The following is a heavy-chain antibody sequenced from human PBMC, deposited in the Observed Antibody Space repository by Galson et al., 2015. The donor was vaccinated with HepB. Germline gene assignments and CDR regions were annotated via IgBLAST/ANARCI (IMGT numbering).Heavy chain of an antibody. J-gene: IGHJ4*02. CDR2: INRDGSEK. Sequence: SLRLSCAASEFSVSNPWMNWVRQAPGKGLQWVANINRDGSEKYYVDSVRGRFTISRDNAENSLFLQMNHLTAEDTAAYYCVRGFGLDSWGQGTLVTVSS. CDR1: EFSVSNPW. V-gene: IGHV3-7*03. D-gene: IGHD3-16*01. CDR3: VRGFGLDS.